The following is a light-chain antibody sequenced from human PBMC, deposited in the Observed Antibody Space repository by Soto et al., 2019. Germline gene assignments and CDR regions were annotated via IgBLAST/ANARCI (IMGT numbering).Light chain of an antibody. V-gene: IGKV1-39*01. CDR1: QSISSY. Sequence: XSQSISSYLNWYQQKPGKAPKLLIYAASSLQSGVPSRFSGSGSGTDFTLTISSLQPEDFATYYCQQSYSTPYTFGQGTKLEIK. J-gene: IGKJ2*01. CDR3: QQSYSTPYT. CDR2: AAS.